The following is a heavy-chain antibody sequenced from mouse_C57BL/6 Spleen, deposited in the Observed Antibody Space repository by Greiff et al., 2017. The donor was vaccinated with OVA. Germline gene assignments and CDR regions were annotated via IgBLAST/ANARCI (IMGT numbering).Heavy chain of an antibody. Sequence: VESGGGLVKPGGSLKLSCAASGFTFSSYAMSWVRQTPEKRLEWVATISDGGSYTYYPDNVKGRFTISRDNAKNNLYLQMSHLKSEDTAMYYCARETGSWFAYWGQGTLVTVSA. D-gene: IGHD4-1*01. J-gene: IGHJ3*01. CDR2: ISDGGSYT. CDR1: GFTFSSYA. CDR3: ARETGSWFAY. V-gene: IGHV5-4*01.